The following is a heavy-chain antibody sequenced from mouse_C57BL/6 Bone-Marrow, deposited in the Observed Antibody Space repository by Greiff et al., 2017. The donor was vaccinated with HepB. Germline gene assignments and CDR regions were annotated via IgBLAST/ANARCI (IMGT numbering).Heavy chain of an antibody. V-gene: IGHV1-81*01. CDR1: GYTFTSYG. J-gene: IGHJ4*01. D-gene: IGHD1-1*01. CDR3: ADYYGSSEYCAMDY. CDR2: IYPRSGNT. Sequence: VQLQQSGAELARPGASVKLSCKASGYTFTSYGISWVKQRTGQGLEWIGEIYPRSGNTYYNEKFKGKATLTADKSSSTAYMELRSLTSEDSAVYFCADYYGSSEYCAMDYWGQGTSVTVSS.